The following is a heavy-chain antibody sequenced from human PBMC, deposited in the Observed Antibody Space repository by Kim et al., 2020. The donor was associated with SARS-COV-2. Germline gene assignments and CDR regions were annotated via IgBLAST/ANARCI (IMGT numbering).Heavy chain of an antibody. CDR2: INAGNGNT. Sequence: ASVKVSCKASGYTFTSYAMHWVRQAPGQRLEWMGWINAGNGNTKYSQKFQGRVTITRDTSASTAYMELSSLRSEDTAVYYCARGYCSGGSCYSFRSSWFDPWGQGTLVTVSS. V-gene: IGHV1-3*01. J-gene: IGHJ5*02. D-gene: IGHD2-15*01. CDR1: GYTFTSYA. CDR3: ARGYCSGGSCYSFRSSWFDP.